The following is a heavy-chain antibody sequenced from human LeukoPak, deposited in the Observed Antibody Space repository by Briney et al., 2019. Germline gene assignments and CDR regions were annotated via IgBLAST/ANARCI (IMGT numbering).Heavy chain of an antibody. D-gene: IGHD3-22*01. CDR3: AKDHDSSGYGY. Sequence: TGRSLRLSCAASGFTFSSYGMHWVRQAPGKGLEWVAVISYDGSNKYYADSVKGRFTISRDNSKNTLYLQMNSLRAEDTAVYYCAKDHDSSGYGYWGQGTLVTVSS. CDR1: GFTFSSYG. J-gene: IGHJ4*02. V-gene: IGHV3-30*18. CDR2: ISYDGSNK.